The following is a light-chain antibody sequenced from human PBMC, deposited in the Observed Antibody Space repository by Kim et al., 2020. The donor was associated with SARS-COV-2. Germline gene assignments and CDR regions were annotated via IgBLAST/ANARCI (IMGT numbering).Light chain of an antibody. V-gene: IGLV2-14*03. Sequence: GQSITISCSGTSSDIGGYNYVSWYQQHPGKAPKLMIYDVRKRPSGVSNRFSGSKSDNTASLTISGLQAEDEADYHCISFTKTNTWVFGGGTQLTVL. CDR2: DVR. J-gene: IGLJ3*02. CDR3: ISFTKTNTWV. CDR1: SSDIGGYNY.